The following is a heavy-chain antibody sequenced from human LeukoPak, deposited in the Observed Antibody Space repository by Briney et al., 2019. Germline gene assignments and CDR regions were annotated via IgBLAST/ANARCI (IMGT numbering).Heavy chain of an antibody. V-gene: IGHV3-23*01. CDR2: ISASGGST. CDR1: GFTFSSYA. J-gene: IGHJ4*02. CDR3: AKLGVAVAGTMPVDY. D-gene: IGHD6-19*01. Sequence: GGSLRLSCAASGFTFSSYALSWVRQAPRKGLEWVSGISASGGSTYYADSVRGRFTISRDNSKNTLYLQMNSLRAEDTAVYHCAKLGVAVAGTMPVDYWGQGTLVTVSS.